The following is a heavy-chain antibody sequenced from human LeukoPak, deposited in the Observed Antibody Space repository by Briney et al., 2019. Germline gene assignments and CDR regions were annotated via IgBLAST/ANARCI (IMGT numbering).Heavy chain of an antibody. D-gene: IGHD6-13*01. V-gene: IGHV4-39*07. CDR2: IYYSGST. CDR1: GGSISSSSYY. CDR3: LAGIAAAGLPPEDY. J-gene: IGHJ4*02. Sequence: SETLSLTCTVSGGSISSSSYYWGWIRQPPGKGLEWIGSIYYSGSTYYNPSLKSRVTISVDTSKNQFSLKLSSVTAADTAVYYCLAGIAAAGLPPEDYWGQGTLVTVSS.